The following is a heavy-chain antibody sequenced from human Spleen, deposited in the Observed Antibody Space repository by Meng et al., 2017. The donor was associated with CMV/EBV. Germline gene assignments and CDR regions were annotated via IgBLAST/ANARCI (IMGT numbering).Heavy chain of an antibody. J-gene: IGHJ4*02. CDR1: GFPFNNAW. V-gene: IGHV3-15*01. CDR3: AKDYSSRGYFDY. CDR2: IKSRTDGTTT. Sequence: GESLKISCAASGFPFNNAWMNWVRQAPGKGLEWVGRIKSRTDGTTTDYAAPVKGRFTISRDNSKNTLYLQMNSLRAEDTAVYYCAKDYSSRGYFDYWGQGTLVTVSS. D-gene: IGHD6-13*01.